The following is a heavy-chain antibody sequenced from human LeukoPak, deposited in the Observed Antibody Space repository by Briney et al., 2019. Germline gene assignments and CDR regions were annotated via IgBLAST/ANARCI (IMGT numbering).Heavy chain of an antibody. D-gene: IGHD1-26*01. Sequence: TGGPLRLSCAASGFMFADHGMTWVRQVPGKGLEWVSGINWNGGSTGYVDSVKGRFTISRDNAKNVLFLQMNNLRAEDTAFYYCARGEWDLRDWGQGTLVIVSS. J-gene: IGHJ4*02. CDR3: ARGEWDLRD. V-gene: IGHV3-20*04. CDR1: GFMFADHG. CDR2: INWNGGST.